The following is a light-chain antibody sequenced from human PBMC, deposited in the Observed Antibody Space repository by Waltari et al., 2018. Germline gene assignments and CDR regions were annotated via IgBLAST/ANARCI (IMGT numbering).Light chain of an antibody. J-gene: IGLJ2*01. CDR2: AVS. CDR1: SSDVGNYKR. V-gene: IGLV2-23*02. CDR3: SSYAGSSKGV. Sequence: QSALTQPASVSGSPGQSITISCTGTSSDVGNYKRVSWYQPHPGKAPKLMIYAVSKRPSGVFDRFSGSKSGDMASLTISGLQPEDEAEYFCSSYAGSSKGVFGGGTKVTVL.